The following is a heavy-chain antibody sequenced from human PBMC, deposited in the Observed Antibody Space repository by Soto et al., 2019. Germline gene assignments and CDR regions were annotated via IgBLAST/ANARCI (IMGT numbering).Heavy chain of an antibody. V-gene: IGHV3-23*01. CDR2: ISGSGDST. CDR3: AKENRRGYCSGGICYGYFDY. CDR1: GFTFSNYA. Sequence: EVPLLESGGGLVQPGGSLRLSCTASGFTFSNYAMSWVRQAPGKGLEWVSTISGSGDSTNYADSVKGQFAISRDNSNNMLYVQMDSLRVEDTAVYYCAKENRRGYCSGGICYGYFDYWGQGTLVTVSS. D-gene: IGHD2-15*01. J-gene: IGHJ4*02.